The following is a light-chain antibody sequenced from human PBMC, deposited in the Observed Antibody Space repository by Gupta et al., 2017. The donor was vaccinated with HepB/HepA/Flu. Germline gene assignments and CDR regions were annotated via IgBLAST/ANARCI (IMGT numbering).Light chain of an antibody. CDR1: QSISSY. J-gene: IGKJ1*01. CDR2: AAS. Sequence: PSSLSASVGDRVTITCRASQSISSYLNWYQQKPGKAPKLLIYAASSLQSGVPSRFSGSGSGTDFTLTISSLQPEDFATYYCQHSYSTPTFGQGTKVEIK. CDR3: QHSYSTPT. V-gene: IGKV1-39*01.